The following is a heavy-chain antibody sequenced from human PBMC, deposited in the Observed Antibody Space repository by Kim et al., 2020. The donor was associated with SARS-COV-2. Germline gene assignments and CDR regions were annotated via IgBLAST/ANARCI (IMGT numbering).Heavy chain of an antibody. Sequence: STGYAHAVKGRFTISRDNAKNTLYLQMNSLRVEDTAVYYCTRGYGSETNYWGQGSLVIVST. D-gene: IGHD3-10*01. CDR2: ST. CDR3: TRGYGSETNY. V-gene: IGHV3-74*01. J-gene: IGHJ4*02.